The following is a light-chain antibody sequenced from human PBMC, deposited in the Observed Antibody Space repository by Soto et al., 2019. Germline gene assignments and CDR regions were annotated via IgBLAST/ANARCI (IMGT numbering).Light chain of an antibody. CDR1: NIGSKS. J-gene: IGLJ2*01. CDR2: DDS. V-gene: IGLV3-21*02. Sequence: SYELTQPPSVSVAPGQTARVTCGGSNIGSKSAHWYQQKAGQAPVVVVYDDSDRPSGIPERFSGSKSGNTATLTISSVEAGDEADYYCQVWDISSVHPVVFGGGTKLTVL. CDR3: QVWDISSVHPVV.